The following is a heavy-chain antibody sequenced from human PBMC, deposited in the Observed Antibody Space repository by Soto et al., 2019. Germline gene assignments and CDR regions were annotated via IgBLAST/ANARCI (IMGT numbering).Heavy chain of an antibody. Sequence: ESLKISCKVSGYSFTSYWIGWVRQMPGKGLEWMGIFYPGDSDTRYSPSFQGQVTISADKSISTAYLQLSSLKASDTAMYYCARRYYYDSSGPLGDFDVWGQGTMVTVS. CDR2: FYPGDSDT. CDR1: GYSFTSYW. J-gene: IGHJ3*01. D-gene: IGHD3-22*01. CDR3: ARRYYYDSSGPLGDFDV. V-gene: IGHV5-51*01.